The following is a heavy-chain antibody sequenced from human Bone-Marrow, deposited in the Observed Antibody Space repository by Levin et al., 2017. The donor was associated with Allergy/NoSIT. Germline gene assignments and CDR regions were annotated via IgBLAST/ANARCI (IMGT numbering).Heavy chain of an antibody. Sequence: PGGSLRLSCAGSGYTFSSSGMHWVRQAPGKGLEWVSVISYDGSYKDYADSVKGRFTISRDNSKNTLFLQMNTLRPEDTAVYYCTRDLHTSASVPWGQGTLVTVSS. CDR1: GYTFSSSG. V-gene: IGHV3-30*03. CDR2: ISYDGSYK. D-gene: IGHD3-22*01. J-gene: IGHJ5*02. CDR3: TRDLHTSASVP.